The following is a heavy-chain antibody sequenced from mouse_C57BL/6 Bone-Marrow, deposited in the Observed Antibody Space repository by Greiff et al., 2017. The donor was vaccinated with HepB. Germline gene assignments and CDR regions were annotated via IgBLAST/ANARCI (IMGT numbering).Heavy chain of an antibody. CDR1: GYTFTDYE. V-gene: IGHV1-15*01. CDR2: IDPETGGT. J-gene: IGHJ2*01. D-gene: IGHD1-1*01. CDR3: TGGSPYYGSSSPYYVDY. Sequence: QVQLQQSGAELVRPGASVTLSCKASGYTFTDYEMHWVKQTPVHGLEWIGAIDPETGGTAYNQKFKGKAILTADKSSSTAYMELRSLTSEDSAVYYCTGGSPYYGSSSPYYVDYWGQGTTLTVSS.